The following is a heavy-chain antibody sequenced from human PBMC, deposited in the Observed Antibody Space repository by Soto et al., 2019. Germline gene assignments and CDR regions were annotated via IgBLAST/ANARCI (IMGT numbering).Heavy chain of an antibody. J-gene: IGHJ6*02. D-gene: IGHD2-15*01. CDR3: ARDRGGPPLRYYYGMDV. V-gene: IGHV3-48*01. CDR1: GLTFRDYS. CDR2: ISGSSSTI. Sequence: GGSLRLSCAASGLTFRDYSMNWVRQAPGKGLEWVSYISGSSSTIYYADSVKGRFTISRDNSKNTLYLQMNSLRAEDTAVYYCARDRGGPPLRYYYGMDVWGQGTTVPVSS.